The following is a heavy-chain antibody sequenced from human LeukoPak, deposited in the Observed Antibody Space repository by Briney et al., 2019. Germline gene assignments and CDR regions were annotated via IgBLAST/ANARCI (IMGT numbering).Heavy chain of an antibody. Sequence: SQTLSLTCAISGDSVSGNSAAWNWIRQSPPRGLEWLGRTYYRSKWYNDYAVSVKSRITINPDTSKNQFSLQLNSVTPEDTAVYYCARDSDIVVVKDGYYYGMDVWGKGTTVTVSS. CDR2: TYYRSKWYN. CDR1: GDSVSGNSAA. J-gene: IGHJ6*04. CDR3: ARDSDIVVVKDGYYYGMDV. V-gene: IGHV6-1*01. D-gene: IGHD2-2*01.